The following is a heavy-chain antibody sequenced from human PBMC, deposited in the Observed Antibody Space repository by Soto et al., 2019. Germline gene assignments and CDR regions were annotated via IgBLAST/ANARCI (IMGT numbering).Heavy chain of an antibody. V-gene: IGHV4-34*01. CDR1: GGFVSSGSYY. CDR3: ARVERGTATTVVDAFDI. J-gene: IGHJ3*02. CDR2: MSHSGGT. Sequence: QVQLQQWGAGLLKPSATLSLTCAVYGGFVSSGSYYWSWIRQPPGKGLEWIGEMSHSGGTHFNPSLKSPVTIAVDTSKNQFSLKMSSVTAADTALYYCARVERGTATTVVDAFDIWGPGTMVTVSS. D-gene: IGHD1-1*01.